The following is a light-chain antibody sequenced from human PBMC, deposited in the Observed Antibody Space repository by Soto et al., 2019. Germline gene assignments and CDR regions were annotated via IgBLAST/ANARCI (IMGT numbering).Light chain of an antibody. CDR2: DVS. J-gene: IGLJ2*01. Sequence: QSVLTQPASVSGSPGQLITISCTGTSSDVGGYNYVSWYQQHPGKAPKLMIYDVSNRPSGVSNRFSGSKSGNTASLTISGLQAEDEADYYCSSYTSSSTLGFGGGTKVTVL. V-gene: IGLV2-14*01. CDR3: SSYTSSSTLG. CDR1: SSDVGGYNY.